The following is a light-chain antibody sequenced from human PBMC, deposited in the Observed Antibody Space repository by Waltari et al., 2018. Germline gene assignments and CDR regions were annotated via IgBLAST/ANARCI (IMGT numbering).Light chain of an antibody. CDR1: SSDVGSYNL. J-gene: IGLJ3*02. CDR3: CSYAGSAIWV. CDR2: EDN. Sequence: QSALTQPASVSGSPGQSITISCTGTSSDVGSYNLVSWYQQHPGKAPKLMIYEDNKRPSVVSNRCSGSKSGNTASLTISWLQAEDEADYYCCSYAGSAIWVFGGGTKLTVL. V-gene: IGLV2-23*01.